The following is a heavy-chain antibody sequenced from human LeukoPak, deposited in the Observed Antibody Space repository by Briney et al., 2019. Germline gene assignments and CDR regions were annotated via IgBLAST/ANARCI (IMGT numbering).Heavy chain of an antibody. CDR3: ARRAPWLVSGCFDY. CDR2: ISYSGTP. J-gene: IGHJ4*02. CDR1: GGSITSEGYH. D-gene: IGHD6-19*01. Sequence: SETLSLTCTVSGGSITSEGYHRGWIRQHPGKGLEWIGYISYSGTPYYNPSLKSRVAILIDTSTNQFSLRLNSVTAADTAVYYCARRAPWLVSGCFDYWGQGALVTVSS. V-gene: IGHV4-31*03.